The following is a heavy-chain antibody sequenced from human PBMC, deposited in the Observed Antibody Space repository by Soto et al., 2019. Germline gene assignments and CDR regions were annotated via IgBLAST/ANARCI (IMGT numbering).Heavy chain of an antibody. J-gene: IGHJ6*02. CDR1: YGSVSSYY. CDR2: LHYTESA. V-gene: IGHV4-59*02. D-gene: IGHD6-19*01. CDR3: ARDWYSSGLKMNYYYGMDV. Sequence: SETLSLTCTVSYGSVSSYYWSWIRQPPGKGLEWIAYLHYTESANYNPSLKSRVTTSVDMSKNQFSLRLSSVTAADTAVYYCARDWYSSGLKMNYYYGMDVWGQGTTVTVSS.